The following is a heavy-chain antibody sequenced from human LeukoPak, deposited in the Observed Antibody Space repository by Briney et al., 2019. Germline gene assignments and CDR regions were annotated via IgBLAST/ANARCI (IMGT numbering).Heavy chain of an antibody. CDR1: GGSISSGGYS. V-gene: IGHV4-30-2*01. CDR3: ARVGNSSSWYPFDY. D-gene: IGHD6-13*01. Sequence: SQTLSLTCAVSGGSISSGGYSWSWIRQPPGKGLEWIGYIYHSGSTYYNPSLKSRVTISVDRSKNQFSLKLSSVTAADTAVYYCARVGNSSSWYPFDYWGQGTLVTVSS. CDR2: IYHSGST. J-gene: IGHJ4*02.